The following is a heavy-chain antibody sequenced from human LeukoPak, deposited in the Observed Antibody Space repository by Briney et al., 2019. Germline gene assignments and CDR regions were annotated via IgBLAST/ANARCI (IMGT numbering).Heavy chain of an antibody. CDR1: GGSISSYY. Sequence: SETLSLTCTVSGGSISSYYWSWIRQPPGKGLEWIGFIYYSGSTNYNPSLRSRVTISVDTSKNPFSLKLSSVTAADTAVYYCARFRYYDFWSGYYSQEYYFDYWGRGTLVTVSS. CDR3: ARFRYYDFWSGYYSQEYYFDY. V-gene: IGHV4-59*01. D-gene: IGHD3-3*01. J-gene: IGHJ4*02. CDR2: IYYSGST.